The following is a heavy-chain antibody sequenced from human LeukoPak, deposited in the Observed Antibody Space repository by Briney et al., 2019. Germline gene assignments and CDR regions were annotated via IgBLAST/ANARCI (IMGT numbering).Heavy chain of an antibody. V-gene: IGHV2-70*11. J-gene: IGHJ6*03. CDR2: IDWDDDT. CDR1: GFSFNTRGMC. CDR3: ARVRTIVGHDSEFNYFYILV. Sequence: SGPTLSKPTQTLTLTCSVSGFSFNTRGMCVNWVRQSPGNTLEWLARIDWDDDTYYNPSLRTRLTISKDPSRDQVVLTMTNMGPIDTSTFYCARVRTIVGHDSEFNYFYILVWGKGTTVTVSS. D-gene: IGHD1-26*01.